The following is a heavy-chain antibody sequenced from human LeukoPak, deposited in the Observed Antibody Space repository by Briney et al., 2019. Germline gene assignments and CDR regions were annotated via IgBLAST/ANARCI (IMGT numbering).Heavy chain of an antibody. Sequence: SETLSLTCAVYGGSFSGYYWSWIRRPPGKGLEWIGEINHSGSTNYNPSLKSRVTISVDTSKNQFSLKLSSATAADTAVYYCEGMDYYYGMDVWGQGTTVTVSS. V-gene: IGHV4-34*01. D-gene: IGHD6-13*01. CDR1: GGSFSGYY. CDR3: EGMDYYYGMDV. CDR2: INHSGST. J-gene: IGHJ6*02.